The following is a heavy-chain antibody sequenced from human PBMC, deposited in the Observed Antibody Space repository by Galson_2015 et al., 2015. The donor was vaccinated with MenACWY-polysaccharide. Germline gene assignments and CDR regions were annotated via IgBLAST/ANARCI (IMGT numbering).Heavy chain of an antibody. D-gene: IGHD3-22*01. Sequence: SVKVSCKASGYSFSNYDINWVRQTTGQGLEWMGWMNPNSGNTGYAQKFQGRVTMTRNTSISIAYMELSSLRSEDTAVYYCARGGKYYYDSSGYLNWFDPWGQGTLVTVSS. V-gene: IGHV1-8*01. CDR1: GYSFSNYD. CDR3: ARGGKYYYDSSGYLNWFDP. J-gene: IGHJ5*02. CDR2: MNPNSGNT.